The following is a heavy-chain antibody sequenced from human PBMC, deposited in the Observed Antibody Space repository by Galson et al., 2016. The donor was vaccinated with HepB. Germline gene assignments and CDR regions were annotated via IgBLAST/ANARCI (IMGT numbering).Heavy chain of an antibody. Sequence: SLRLSCAASGFTFSNYAMHWVRQAPGKGLEWVAVIAFDGNNEYYADYVKGRFTITRDNSKTTVFLQMHSLRAEDTAVDYCATTARVPTTMTNWFDPWGQGTLVTVSS. J-gene: IGHJ5*02. CDR3: ATTARVPTTMTNWFDP. D-gene: IGHD4/OR15-4a*01. V-gene: IGHV3-30-3*01. CDR1: GFTFSNYA. CDR2: IAFDGNNE.